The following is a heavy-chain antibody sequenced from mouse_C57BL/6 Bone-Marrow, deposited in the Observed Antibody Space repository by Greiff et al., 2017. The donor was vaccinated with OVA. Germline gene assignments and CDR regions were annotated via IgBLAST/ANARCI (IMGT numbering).Heavy chain of an antibody. J-gene: IGHJ2*01. D-gene: IGHD2-3*01. V-gene: IGHV1-50*01. CDR3: ARWLLNYFDY. Sequence: VQLQQPGAELVKPGASVKLSCKASGYTFTSYWMQWVKQRPGQGLEWIGEIDPSDSYTNYNQKFKGKATLTVDTSSSTAYMQLSSLTSEDSAVYYCARWLLNYFDYWGKGTTLTVSS. CDR2: IDPSDSYT. CDR1: GYTFTSYW.